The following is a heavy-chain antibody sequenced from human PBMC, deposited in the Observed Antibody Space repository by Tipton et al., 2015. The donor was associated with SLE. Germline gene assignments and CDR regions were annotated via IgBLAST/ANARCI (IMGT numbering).Heavy chain of an antibody. CDR3: ARESSWDPLFDY. CDR2: IYYSGST. Sequence: TLSLTCTVSGGSISSYYWSWIRQPPGKGLEWIGYIYYSGSTNYNPSLKSRVAISVDTSKNQFSLKLSSVTAADKAVYYCARESSWDPLFDYWGQGTLVTVSS. V-gene: IGHV4-59*01. CDR1: GGSISSYY. J-gene: IGHJ4*02. D-gene: IGHD6-13*01.